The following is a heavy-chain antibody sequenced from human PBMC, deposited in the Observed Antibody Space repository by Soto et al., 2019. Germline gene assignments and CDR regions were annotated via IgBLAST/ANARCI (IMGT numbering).Heavy chain of an antibody. D-gene: IGHD3-9*01. CDR1: GGSLSGDY. V-gene: IGHV4-34*01. CDR2: INDRGSI. J-gene: IGHJ2*01. CDR3: ARESHDILTGPPWVWYFDL. Sequence: QVQLQQWGAGPLRPLETLSLTCGVYGGSLSGDYWAWIRQSPGKGLEWIGEINDRGSINYNQSLKSRVSISGDTSKNHFSLNLRSVTAADTAVYYCARESHDILTGPPWVWYFDLWGRGTLVTVSS.